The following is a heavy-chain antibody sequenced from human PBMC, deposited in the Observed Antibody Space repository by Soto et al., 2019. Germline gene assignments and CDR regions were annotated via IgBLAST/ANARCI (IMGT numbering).Heavy chain of an antibody. CDR2: ISAHNGNT. J-gene: IGHJ4*02. D-gene: IGHD6-6*01. Sequence: QVHLVQSGAEVKKPGASVKVSCKGSGYAFTTYGITWVRQAPGQGLEWMGWISAHNGNTNYAQKLQGRVTVTRDTATSTAYMDLRSLRSDDTAVYYCARGRDGDYWGQGVLVTVSS. CDR3: ARGRDGDY. CDR1: GYAFTTYG. V-gene: IGHV1-18*01.